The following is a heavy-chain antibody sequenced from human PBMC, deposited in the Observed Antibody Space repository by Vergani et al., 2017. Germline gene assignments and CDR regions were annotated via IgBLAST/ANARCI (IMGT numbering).Heavy chain of an antibody. V-gene: IGHV4-59*01. J-gene: IGHJ4*02. Sequence: QVQLQESGPGLVKPSETLSLTCTVSGGSISSYYWSWIRQPPGKGLEWIGYIYYSGSTNYNPSLKSRVTRSVDTSKSQFSLKLSSVTAADTAVYYCARSAARGIFDYWGQGTLVTVSS. CDR2: IYYSGST. CDR1: GGSISSYY. D-gene: IGHD6-13*01. CDR3: ARSAARGIFDY.